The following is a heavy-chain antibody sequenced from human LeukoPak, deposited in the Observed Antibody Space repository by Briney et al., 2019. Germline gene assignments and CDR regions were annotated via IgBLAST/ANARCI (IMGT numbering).Heavy chain of an antibody. CDR3: ASHRGDYATGYFDY. D-gene: IGHD1-1*01. CDR1: GLTFRNYG. CDR2: ISYDGSNK. Sequence: PEGSLRLSCAASGLTFRNYGMHWVRQAPGKGLEWVAIISYDGSNKYYADSVRGRFTISKDNSQNTLYLQMNGLRAEDTAVYYCASHRGDYATGYFDYWGQGTLVTVSS. V-gene: IGHV3-30*03. J-gene: IGHJ4*02.